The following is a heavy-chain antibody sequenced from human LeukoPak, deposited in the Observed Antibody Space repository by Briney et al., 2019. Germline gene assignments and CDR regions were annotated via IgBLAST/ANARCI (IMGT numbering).Heavy chain of an antibody. CDR3: ARGPTTYDWFDP. CDR2: IKQDGSEK. V-gene: IGHV3-7*01. Sequence: GGSLRLSCAAAGLTVSNYWMSWVRQAPGKGLVWVANIKQDGSEKYYVDSVKGRFTISRDNAKNSLYLQMNSLRAEDTAVYYCARGPTTYDWFDPWGQGTLVTVSS. CDR1: GLTVSNYW. J-gene: IGHJ5*02. D-gene: IGHD1-14*01.